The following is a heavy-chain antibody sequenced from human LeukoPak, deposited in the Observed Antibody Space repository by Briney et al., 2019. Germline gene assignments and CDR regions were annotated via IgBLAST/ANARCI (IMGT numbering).Heavy chain of an antibody. D-gene: IGHD3-3*01. CDR3: ARDGDLRFLEWLPLYYFDY. CDR1: GYTFTSYE. Sequence: ASVKVSCKASGYTFTSYEINWVRQATGQGPEWMGWMNPNSGNTGYAQKFQGRVTMTRDTSISTAYMELSSLRSEDTAVYYCARDGDLRFLEWLPLYYFDYWGQGTLVTVSS. CDR2: MNPNSGNT. V-gene: IGHV1-8*01. J-gene: IGHJ4*02.